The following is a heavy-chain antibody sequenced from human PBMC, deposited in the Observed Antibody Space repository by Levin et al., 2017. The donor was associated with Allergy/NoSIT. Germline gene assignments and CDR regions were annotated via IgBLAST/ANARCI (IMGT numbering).Heavy chain of an antibody. CDR1: GFSVGRNY. V-gene: IGHV3-66*02. CDR2: IYSGDTT. Sequence: GGSLRLSCALSGFSVGRNYMAWVRQAPGKGLECVSVIYSGDTTYYADSVKGRFTISRDTSKNTLNLQIHSLRVEDTAVYYCARDRGDAYCTSSSCYGVWFDPWGQGTLVTVSA. D-gene: IGHD2-2*01. CDR3: ARDRGDAYCTSSSCYGVWFDP. J-gene: IGHJ5*02.